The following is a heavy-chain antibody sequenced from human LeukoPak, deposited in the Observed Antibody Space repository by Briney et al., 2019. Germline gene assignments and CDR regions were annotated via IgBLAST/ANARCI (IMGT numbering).Heavy chain of an antibody. Sequence: ASVKVSCKASGGTFSSYAISWVRQAPGQGLEWMGRIIPILGIANYAQKFQGRVTITADKSTSTAYMELSSLRSEDTAVYYCARDWRSGSYFLLYAFDIWGQGTMVTVSS. D-gene: IGHD1-26*01. CDR2: IIPILGIA. CDR1: GGTFSSYA. CDR3: ARDWRSGSYFLLYAFDI. J-gene: IGHJ3*02. V-gene: IGHV1-69*04.